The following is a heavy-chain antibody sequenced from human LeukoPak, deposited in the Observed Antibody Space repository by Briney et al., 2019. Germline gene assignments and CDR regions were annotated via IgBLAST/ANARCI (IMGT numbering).Heavy chain of an antibody. CDR2: TYYSGST. V-gene: IGHV4-39*01. D-gene: IGHD3-10*01. CDR3: ARYGSGSYYRSFDP. Sequence: SETLSLTCTVPGGSISSSRYYWGWIRQPPGKGLEWIGSTYYSGSTYYNPSLKSRVTISVETSKNQFSLKLRSVTAADTAVYYCARYGSGSYYRSFDPCDQGTLITVSS. J-gene: IGHJ5*02. CDR1: GGSISSSRYY.